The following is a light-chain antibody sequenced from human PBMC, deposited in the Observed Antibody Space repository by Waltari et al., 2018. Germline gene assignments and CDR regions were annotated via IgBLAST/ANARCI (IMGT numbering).Light chain of an antibody. CDR2: DAS. Sequence: EIVLTQSPGTLSLFPGERATLSCRASQSVSSNYLAWYQQKPGQAPRLHIHDASSRATGIPDRFSGSGSGTDFTLTISRLEPEDFAVYFCQHYSSAPNTFGQGTRLEIK. V-gene: IGKV3-20*01. J-gene: IGKJ2*01. CDR3: QHYSSAPNT. CDR1: QSVSSNY.